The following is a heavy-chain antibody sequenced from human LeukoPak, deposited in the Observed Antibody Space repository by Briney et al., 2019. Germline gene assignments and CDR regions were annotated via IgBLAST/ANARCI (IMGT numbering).Heavy chain of an antibody. CDR3: ARRRAEGGSNGHYNWFDP. CDR2: IYFSGTT. J-gene: IGHJ5*02. D-gene: IGHD6-13*01. Sequence: SETLSLTCTVSGDSINAYYWGWIRQPPGKGLEWIGYIYFSGTTKYNPSLESRVTISVDTSKNQFSLKLSSVTAADTAAYYRARRRAEGGSNGHYNWFDPWGQGILVTVSS. CDR1: GDSINAYY. V-gene: IGHV4-59*08.